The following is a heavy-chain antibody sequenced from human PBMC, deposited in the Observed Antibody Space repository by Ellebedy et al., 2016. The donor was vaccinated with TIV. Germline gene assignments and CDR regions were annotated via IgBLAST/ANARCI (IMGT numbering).Heavy chain of an antibody. Sequence: GESLKFSCAASGFTFSSYSMNWVRQAPGKGLEWISYISGSSSTIKYADSVKGRFTISRDNAKNSLYLQINSLRAEDTAVYYCARGSRYYDLWSGPGDYWGQGTLVTVSS. CDR1: GFTFSSYS. CDR3: ARGSRYYDLWSGPGDY. J-gene: IGHJ4*02. D-gene: IGHD3-3*01. CDR2: ISGSSSTI. V-gene: IGHV3-48*04.